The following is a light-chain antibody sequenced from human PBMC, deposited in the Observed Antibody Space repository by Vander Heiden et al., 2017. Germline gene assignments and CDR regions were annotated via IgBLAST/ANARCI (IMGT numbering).Light chain of an antibody. CDR2: TAY. CDR1: QSIDSS. Sequence: DIQMAQSPSSLSASMGDSVTITCRASQSIDSSLNWFQQKPGKAPKLLIYTAYSLQSGVPSRFTGSGSATEFTLTISSLQAEDFATYFCQQSSGAPYTFGQGTEVEMK. CDR3: QQSSGAPYT. V-gene: IGKV1-39*01. J-gene: IGKJ2*01.